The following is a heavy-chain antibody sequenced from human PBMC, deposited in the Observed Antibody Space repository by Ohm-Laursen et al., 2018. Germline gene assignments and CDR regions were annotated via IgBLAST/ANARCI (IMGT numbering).Heavy chain of an antibody. J-gene: IGHJ6*02. Sequence: SLRLSCAASGFTFSSYAMHWVRQAPGKGLEWVAVIWYDGSNKYYADSVKGRFTISRDNSKNTLYLQMNSLRAEDTAVYYCARTNIADLYYYYYGMDVWGQGTTVTVSS. CDR3: ARTNIADLYYYYYGMDV. D-gene: IGHD6-13*01. CDR2: IWYDGSNK. CDR1: GFTFSSYA. V-gene: IGHV3-33*08.